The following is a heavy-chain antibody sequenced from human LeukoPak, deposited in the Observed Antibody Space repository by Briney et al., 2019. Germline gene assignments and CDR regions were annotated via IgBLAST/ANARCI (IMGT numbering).Heavy chain of an antibody. CDR2: IYPGDSDT. D-gene: IGHD3-22*01. CDR1: RNSFTNYW. V-gene: IGHV5-51*01. Sequence: GESLKISCEGSRNSFTNYWIGWVRQLPGKGLELMGIIYPGDSDTRYSPSFQGLVTISADKSIITAYLQWSSLKASDTAMYYCARRYMDHDSSGYYSFDVWGQGTMVTVSS. J-gene: IGHJ3*01. CDR3: ARRYMDHDSSGYYSFDV.